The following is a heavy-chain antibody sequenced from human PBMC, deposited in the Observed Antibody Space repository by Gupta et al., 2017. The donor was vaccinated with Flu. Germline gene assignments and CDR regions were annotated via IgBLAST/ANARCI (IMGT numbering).Heavy chain of an antibody. CDR2: IWYDGSNK. CDR3: ARGLSGWYYFDY. Sequence: QVQLVESGGGVVQPGRSLRLSCAASGFTFSSYGMHWVRQAPGKGLEWVAVIWYDGSNKYYADSVKGRFTISRDNSKNTLYLQMNSLRAEDTAVYYCARGLSGWYYFDYWGQGTLVTVSS. V-gene: IGHV3-33*01. D-gene: IGHD6-19*01. J-gene: IGHJ4*02. CDR1: GFTFSSYG.